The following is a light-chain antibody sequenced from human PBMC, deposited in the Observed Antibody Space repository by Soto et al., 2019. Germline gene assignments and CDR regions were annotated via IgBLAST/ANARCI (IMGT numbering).Light chain of an antibody. Sequence: QSALTQPASVSGSPGQSITISCTGTSSDVGAYTFVSWYQQHPDKVPKLMIFDASRRPSGVSDRFSGSKSGNTASLTISGLQPEDEADYYCTSYTSRSTHVFGSGTKLTVL. CDR3: TSYTSRSTHV. CDR1: SSDVGAYTF. V-gene: IGLV2-14*03. CDR2: DAS. J-gene: IGLJ1*01.